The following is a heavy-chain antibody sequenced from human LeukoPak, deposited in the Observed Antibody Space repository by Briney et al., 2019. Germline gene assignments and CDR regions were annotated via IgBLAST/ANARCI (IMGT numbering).Heavy chain of an antibody. Sequence: GGSLRLSCAASGFTFSSYAMSWVRQAPGKGLEWVSAISGSGGSTSYADSVKGRFTISRDNYKNTLYLQMNRMRVEDTAVYYCASPMTCDDDFWSGSMNAAYYYYGMDVWGQGTTVTVPS. CDR1: GFTFSSYA. V-gene: IGHV3-23*01. CDR3: ASPMTCDDDFWSGSMNAAYYYYGMDV. J-gene: IGHJ6*02. CDR2: ISGSGGST. D-gene: IGHD3-3*01.